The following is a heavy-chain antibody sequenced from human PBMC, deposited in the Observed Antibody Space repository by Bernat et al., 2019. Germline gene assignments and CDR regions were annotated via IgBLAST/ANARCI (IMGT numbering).Heavy chain of an antibody. J-gene: IGHJ4*02. V-gene: IGHV3-23*04. CDR3: ARDLAVAGTFDY. Sequence: EVQLVESGGGLVQPGGSLRLSCAASGFTFSSYAMSWVRQAPGKGLEWVSAISGSGGSTYYADSVKGRFTISRDNSKNSLYLQMNSLRDEDTAVYYCARDLAVAGTFDYWGQGTLVTVSS. CDR2: ISGSGGST. D-gene: IGHD6-19*01. CDR1: GFTFSSYA.